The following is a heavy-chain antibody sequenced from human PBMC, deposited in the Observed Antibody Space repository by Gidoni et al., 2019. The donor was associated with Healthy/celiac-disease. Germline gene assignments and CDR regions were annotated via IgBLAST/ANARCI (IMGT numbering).Heavy chain of an antibody. J-gene: IGHJ4*02. CDR2: IWYDGSNK. CDR1: GFTFSSYG. Sequence: QVQLVESGGGVVQPGRSLRLSCAASGFTFSSYGMHWVRQAPGKGLEWVAVIWYDGSNKYYADSVKGRFTISRDNSKNTLYLQMNSLRAEDTAVYYCARGPYYYDSSGLDYWGQGTLVTVSS. D-gene: IGHD3-22*01. V-gene: IGHV3-33*01. CDR3: ARGPYYYDSSGLDY.